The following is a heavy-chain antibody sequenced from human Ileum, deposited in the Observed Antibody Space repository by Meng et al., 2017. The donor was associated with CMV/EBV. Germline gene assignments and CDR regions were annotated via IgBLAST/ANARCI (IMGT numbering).Heavy chain of an antibody. CDR1: GGVLCVYY. Sequence: VHVQQVGAGLLQPCETLPPTCAVNGGVLCVYYWSWIRQPPGNGLGWIGAIIHSGRTNYNPSLKSRVTISGDTSKNQYSLKLTSVTAADTAVYYCAIGGVMGADYWGHGTLVTVSS. J-gene: IGHJ4*01. CDR2: IIHSGRT. D-gene: IGHD3-16*01. CDR3: AIGGVMGADY. V-gene: IGHV4-34*12.